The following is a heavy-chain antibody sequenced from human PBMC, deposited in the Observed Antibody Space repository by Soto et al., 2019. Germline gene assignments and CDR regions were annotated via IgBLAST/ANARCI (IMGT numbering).Heavy chain of an antibody. CDR2: IIPIFSTP. V-gene: IGHV1-69*12. Sequence: QVQLVQSGAEVKKPGSSVKVSCKTSGGTFGSYAISWVRQAPGQGLEWMGGIIPIFSTPNYAQKFQGRVTITADESTRTAYMELSSLRSEDTAVYYCARPFRYYIDTSAQSAWFDPWGHGTLVTVSS. CDR3: ARPFRYYIDTSAQSAWFDP. J-gene: IGHJ5*02. CDR1: GGTFGSYA. D-gene: IGHD3-22*01.